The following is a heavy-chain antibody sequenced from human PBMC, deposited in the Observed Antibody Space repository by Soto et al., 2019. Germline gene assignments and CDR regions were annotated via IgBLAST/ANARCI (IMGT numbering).Heavy chain of an antibody. D-gene: IGHD3-22*01. CDR2: INPSGGST. J-gene: IGHJ6*02. Sequence: GASVKVSCKASGYTFTSYYMHWVRQAPGQGLEWMGIINPSGGSTSYAQKFQGRVTMTRDTSTSTVYMELSSLRSEDTAVYYCAIFDTYSYDSSGYYYGYYYYGMDVWGQGSTVTVSS. V-gene: IGHV1-46*01. CDR1: GYTFTSYY. CDR3: AIFDTYSYDSSGYYYGYYYYGMDV.